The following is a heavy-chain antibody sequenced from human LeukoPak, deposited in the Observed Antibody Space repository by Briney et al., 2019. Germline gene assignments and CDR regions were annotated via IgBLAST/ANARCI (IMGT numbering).Heavy chain of an antibody. D-gene: IGHD3-22*01. J-gene: IGHJ4*02. V-gene: IGHV1-46*01. CDR1: GYTFTSYY. CDR3: AAGYNNYDSRRPSFDY. Sequence: PGASVKVSCKASGYTFTSYYMHWVRQAPGQGLEWMGIINPSGGSTSYAQKFQGRVTMTRDTSTSTVYMELSSLRSEDTAVYYCAAGYNNYDSRRPSFDYWGQGTLVTVSS. CDR2: INPSGGST.